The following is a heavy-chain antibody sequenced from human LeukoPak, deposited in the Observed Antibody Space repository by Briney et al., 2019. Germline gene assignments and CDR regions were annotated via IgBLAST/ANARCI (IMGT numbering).Heavy chain of an antibody. V-gene: IGHV4-34*01. Sequence: SETLSLTCAVYGGSFSGYYWSWIRQPPGKGLEWIGEINHSGSTNYNPSLKSRVTISVDTSKNQFSLKLSSVTAADTAVYYCASGGTTVVLDHWGQGTPVTVSS. CDR1: GGSFSGYY. CDR3: ASGGTTVVLDH. J-gene: IGHJ4*02. CDR2: INHSGST. D-gene: IGHD4-23*01.